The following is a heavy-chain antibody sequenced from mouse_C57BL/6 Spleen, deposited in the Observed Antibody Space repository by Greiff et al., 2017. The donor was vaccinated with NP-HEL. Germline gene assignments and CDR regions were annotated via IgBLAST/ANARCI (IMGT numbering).Heavy chain of an antibody. J-gene: IGHJ1*03. Sequence: QVQLKQPGAELVRPGSSVKLSCKASGYTFTSYWMDWVKQRPGQGLEWIGNIYPSDSETHYNQKFKDKATLTVDKSSSTAYMQLSSLTSEDSAVYYCARWITGDWYFDVWGTGTTVTVSS. CDR3: ARWITGDWYFDV. CDR1: GYTFTSYW. CDR2: IYPSDSET. D-gene: IGHD4-1*01. V-gene: IGHV1-61*01.